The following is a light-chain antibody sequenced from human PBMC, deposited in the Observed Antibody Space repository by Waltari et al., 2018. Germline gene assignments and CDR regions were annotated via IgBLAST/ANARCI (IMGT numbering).Light chain of an antibody. V-gene: IGKV6-21*01. Sequence: EVVLTQSPDFQSVTPKEKVTITCRASQSVGSSLHWYQQKPDQSPKLLIKYASQAVSGVPSRFRGSGSGTDFTLTINSLEAEDAATYYCHQSRSLPETFGQGTKLEIK. CDR3: HQSRSLPET. J-gene: IGKJ2*01. CDR1: QSVGSS. CDR2: YAS.